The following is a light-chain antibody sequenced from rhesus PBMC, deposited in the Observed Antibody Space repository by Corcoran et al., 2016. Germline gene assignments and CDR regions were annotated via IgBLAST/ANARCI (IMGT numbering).Light chain of an antibody. V-gene: IGKV1-22*01. J-gene: IGKJ1*01. CDR3: QQYSSGPPT. Sequence: DIQMTQSPSSLSASVGDTVTITCRASQSIRSGLAWLQQKPGTAPHLLVFKGASLQSGVPSRCSGCGSGTHVTLTISSLQSEDFSTYYCQQYSSGPPTFGQGSKVEIK. CDR1: QSIRSG. CDR2: KGA.